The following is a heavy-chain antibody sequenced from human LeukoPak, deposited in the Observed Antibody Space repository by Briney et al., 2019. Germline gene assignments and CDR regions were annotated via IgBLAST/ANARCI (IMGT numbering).Heavy chain of an antibody. J-gene: IGHJ4*02. CDR2: IYYSGST. Sequence: PSETLSLTCSVSGGSIRSSGYYWGWIRQPPGKGLEWIGTIYYSGSTSDNPSLKSRVTISVDTSKNQFSLKLSSVTAADTAVYYCARDARVGTRYFDYWGQGALVTVSS. CDR3: ARDARVGTRYFDY. CDR1: GGSIRSSGYY. D-gene: IGHD1-26*01. V-gene: IGHV4-39*07.